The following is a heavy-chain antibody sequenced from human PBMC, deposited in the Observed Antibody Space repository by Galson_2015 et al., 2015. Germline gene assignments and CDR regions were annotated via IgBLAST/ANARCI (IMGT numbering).Heavy chain of an antibody. CDR1: GYTFTSYA. CDR2: INAGNGNT. CDR3: ARDRSLTTVTTWGYFDY. D-gene: IGHD4-11*01. Sequence: SCKASGYTFTSYAMHWVRQAPGQRLEWMGWINAGNGNTKYSQKFQGRVTITRDTSASTAYMELSSLRSEDTAVYYCARDRSLTTVTTWGYFDYWGQGTLVTVSS. J-gene: IGHJ4*02. V-gene: IGHV1-3*01.